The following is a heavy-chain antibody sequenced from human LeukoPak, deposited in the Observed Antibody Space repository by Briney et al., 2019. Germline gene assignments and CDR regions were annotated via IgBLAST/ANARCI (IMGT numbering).Heavy chain of an antibody. V-gene: IGHV1-2*02. CDR1: GYTFTAYY. CDR2: INPNSGGT. Sequence: AASVKVSCKASGYTFTAYYMHWVRQAPGQGLEWVGWINPNSGGTNHAQKFQGRVTMTRDTSIATAYMELSRLRSDDTAVYYCARGPLVPSEPGILDGYWGQGTLVTVSS. CDR3: ARGPLVPSEPGILDGY. J-gene: IGHJ4*02. D-gene: IGHD1-26*01.